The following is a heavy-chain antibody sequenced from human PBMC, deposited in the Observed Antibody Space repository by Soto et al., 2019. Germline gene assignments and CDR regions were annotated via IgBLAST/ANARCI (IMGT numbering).Heavy chain of an antibody. Sequence: SETLSLTCTVSGGSVNSGSYYWSWIRQPPGKGLEWIGYVYYTGRTSYNPSLKSRVTISVDTSKNQFSLMLTSVTAADTAVYYCARDYDYFDYWGQGTLVTVSS. J-gene: IGHJ4*02. CDR1: GGSVNSGSYY. CDR2: VYYTGRT. D-gene: IGHD3-16*01. CDR3: ARDYDYFDY. V-gene: IGHV4-61*01.